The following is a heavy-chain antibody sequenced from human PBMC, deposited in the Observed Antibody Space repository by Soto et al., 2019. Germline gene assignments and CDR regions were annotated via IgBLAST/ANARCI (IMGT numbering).Heavy chain of an antibody. J-gene: IGHJ6*02. Sequence: SETLSLTCTVSGGSISISGYYWGWFRQPPGRGLEWIGYIYYGGSPYYNPSLKSRVTISVDTSKNQFSLNLSSVTAADTAVYYCAVPAASVAGASGTYYYYGMDVWGQGTTVTVSS. V-gene: IGHV4-39*01. CDR2: IYYGGSP. CDR1: GGSISISGYY. CDR3: AVPAASVAGASGTYYYYGMDV. D-gene: IGHD6-19*01.